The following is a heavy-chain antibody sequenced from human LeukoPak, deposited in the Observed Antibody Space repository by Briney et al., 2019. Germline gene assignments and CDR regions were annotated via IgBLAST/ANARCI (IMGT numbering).Heavy chain of an antibody. Sequence: SIGDYRWSWIRQAPGKGLEWVSYISSSGSTIYYADSVKGRFTISRDNAKNSLYLQMNSLRAEDTAVYYCARDQEGYCSSTSCPYYFDYWGQGTLVTVSS. D-gene: IGHD2-2*01. CDR3: ARDQEGYCSSTSCPYYFDY. J-gene: IGHJ4*02. CDR2: ISSSGSTI. CDR1: SIGDYR. V-gene: IGHV3-11*04.